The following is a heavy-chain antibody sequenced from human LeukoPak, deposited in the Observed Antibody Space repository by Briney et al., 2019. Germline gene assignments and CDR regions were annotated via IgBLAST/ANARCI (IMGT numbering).Heavy chain of an antibody. Sequence: GGSLRLSCAASGFTFSSYGMHWVRQAPGKGLEWVAFIRSEGSNKYYADSVKGRFTISRDNSKNTLYLQMNSLRAEDTAVYYCAKDRGSSSYYNYYYSMEVSGKRTTVSVSS. V-gene: IGHV3-30*02. J-gene: IGHJ6*03. CDR2: IRSEGSNK. D-gene: IGHD6-6*01. CDR3: AKDRGSSSYYNYYYSMEV. CDR1: GFTFSSYG.